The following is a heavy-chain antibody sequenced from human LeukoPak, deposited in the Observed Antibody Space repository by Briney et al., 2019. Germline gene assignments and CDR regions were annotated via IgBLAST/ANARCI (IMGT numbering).Heavy chain of an antibody. J-gene: IGHJ4*02. D-gene: IGHD3-22*01. CDR1: GYTLTELS. V-gene: IGHV1-24*01. CDR3: ATGPPHYYEGDY. Sequence: ASVKVSCKVSGYTLTELSMHWVRQAPGKGLEWMGGFDPEDGETIYAQKFQGRVTMTEDTSTDTAYMELSSLRSEDTAVYYCATGPPHYYEGDYWGQGTLVTVSS. CDR2: FDPEDGET.